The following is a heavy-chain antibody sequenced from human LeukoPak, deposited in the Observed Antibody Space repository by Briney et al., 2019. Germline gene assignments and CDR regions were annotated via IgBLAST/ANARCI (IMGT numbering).Heavy chain of an antibody. Sequence: KSGPALVRPTQTLTLTCTFSGLSLSTYGVCVSWIRQPPGKALEWLARIDWDDDKFYSTSLKTRLTISKDTSKNQVVLTMTDMDPVDTATYYCARMHRLTTGTTTAYYMDVWGKRTTVTVSS. CDR3: ARMHRLTTGTTTAYYMDV. CDR2: IDWDDDK. J-gene: IGHJ6*03. V-gene: IGHV2-70*17. CDR1: GLSLSTYGVC. D-gene: IGHD1-1*01.